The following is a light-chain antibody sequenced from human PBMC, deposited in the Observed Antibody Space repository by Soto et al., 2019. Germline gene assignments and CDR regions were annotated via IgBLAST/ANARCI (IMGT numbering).Light chain of an antibody. Sequence: DIVMTQSPDSLAVSLGERATINCKSSQSVLYSSNNKNYLGWYQQKPGQSPNLLIYWASTRESGVPDRFSGSGSGTEFTLTISSLQAEGVAVYYCQQYYSIPYTFGQGTKLEIK. CDR2: WAS. V-gene: IGKV4-1*01. CDR1: QSVLYSSNNKNY. CDR3: QQYYSIPYT. J-gene: IGKJ2*01.